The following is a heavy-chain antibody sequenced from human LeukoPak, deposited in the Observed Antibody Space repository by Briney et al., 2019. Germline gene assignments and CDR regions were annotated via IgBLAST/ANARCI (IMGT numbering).Heavy chain of an antibody. D-gene: IGHD3-22*01. CDR1: GYTFTGYY. CDR2: INPNSGGT. Sequence: GASVKVSCKASGYTFTGYYMHWVRQAPGQGLEWMGWINPNSGGTNYAQKFQGRVTMTRDTSISTAYMVLSRLRSDDTAVYYCAVYDSSGYPLIDYWGQGTLVTVSS. J-gene: IGHJ4*02. CDR3: AVYDSSGYPLIDY. V-gene: IGHV1-2*02.